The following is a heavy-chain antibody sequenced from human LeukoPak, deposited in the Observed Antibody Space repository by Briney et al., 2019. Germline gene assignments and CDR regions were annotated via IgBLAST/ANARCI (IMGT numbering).Heavy chain of an antibody. CDR1: GFTVDSNY. D-gene: IGHD1-26*01. CDR3: ARDQRSGGSYDY. Sequence: GGSLRLSCAASGFTVDSNYLSWVRQAPGKGLEWVSTIYTGGNTYYAASVKGRFTISRDNSKNTLYLQMNSLRAEDTAVYYCARDQRSGGSYDYWGQGTLVTVSS. V-gene: IGHV3-53*05. CDR2: IYTGGNT. J-gene: IGHJ4*02.